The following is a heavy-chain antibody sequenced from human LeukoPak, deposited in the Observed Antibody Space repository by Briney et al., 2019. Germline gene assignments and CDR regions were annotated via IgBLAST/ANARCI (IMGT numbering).Heavy chain of an antibody. CDR2: IYYSGST. Sequence: TSETLSLTCTVSGGSISSYYWSWIRQPPGKGLEWIWYIYYSGSTNYNPSLKCRVTISVDTSKNQFSLKLSSVTAADTAVYYCARGVMVAATVHFDYWGQGTLVTVSS. V-gene: IGHV4-59*01. CDR1: GGSISSYY. D-gene: IGHD2-15*01. J-gene: IGHJ4*02. CDR3: ARGVMVAATVHFDY.